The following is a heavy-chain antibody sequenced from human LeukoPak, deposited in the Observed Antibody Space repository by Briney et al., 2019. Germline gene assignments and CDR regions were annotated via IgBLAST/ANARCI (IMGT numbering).Heavy chain of an antibody. J-gene: IGHJ4*02. Sequence: PGGSLRPSCAASGFTFSSYSMNWVRQAPGKGLEWVSSISSSSSYIYYADSVKGRFTISRDNAKNSLSLQMNSLRAEDTAVYYCARVTAVAGLDYWGQGTLVTVSS. CDR1: GFTFSSYS. CDR3: ARVTAVAGLDY. D-gene: IGHD6-19*01. V-gene: IGHV3-21*01. CDR2: ISSSSSYI.